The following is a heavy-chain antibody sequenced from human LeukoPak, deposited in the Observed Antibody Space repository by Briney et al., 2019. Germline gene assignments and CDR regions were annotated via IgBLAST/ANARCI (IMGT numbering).Heavy chain of an antibody. CDR1: GFTFSSYW. V-gene: IGHV3-7*03. Sequence: GGSLRLSCAASGFTFSSYWMSWVRQAPGKGLEWVANIKQDGSEKYYVDSVKGRFTISRDNAKTSLYLQMNSLRAEDTAVYYCARGKETMLGSWFVPWGQGTLVTVSS. J-gene: IGHJ5*02. D-gene: IGHD3-10*02. CDR3: ARGKETMLGSWFVP. CDR2: IKQDGSEK.